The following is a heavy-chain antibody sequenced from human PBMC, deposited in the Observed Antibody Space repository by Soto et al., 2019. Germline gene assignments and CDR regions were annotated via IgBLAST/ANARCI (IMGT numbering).Heavy chain of an antibody. J-gene: IGHJ6*02. V-gene: IGHV4-38-2*01. CDR2: LYHIGST. CDR3: RSSTSCYDESCVDV. CDR1: GYSISSGNY. D-gene: IGHD2-2*01. Sequence: PSETLSLTCAVSGYSISSGNYWAWIRQPPGRGLEWIGSLYHIGSTHYNTSLKSRVTISVDTSKNHLSLELSSVTAADTAIYYCRSSTSCYDESCVDVWGQGTMVTVSS.